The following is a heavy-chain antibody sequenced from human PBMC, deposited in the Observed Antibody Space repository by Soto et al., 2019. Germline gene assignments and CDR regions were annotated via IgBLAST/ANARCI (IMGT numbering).Heavy chain of an antibody. CDR1: GYTFTSYY. CDR2: INPSGGST. Sequence: GASVKVSCKASGYTFTSYYMHWVRQAPGQGLEWMGIINPSGGSTSYAQKFQGRVTMTRDTSTSTVYMELSSLRSEDTAVYYCARDSGYCTKGVCHGFDYWGQGTLVTVSS. D-gene: IGHD2-8*01. J-gene: IGHJ4*02. V-gene: IGHV1-46*01. CDR3: ARDSGYCTKGVCHGFDY.